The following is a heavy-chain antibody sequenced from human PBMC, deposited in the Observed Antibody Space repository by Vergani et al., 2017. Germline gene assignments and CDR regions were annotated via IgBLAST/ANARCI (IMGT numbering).Heavy chain of an antibody. V-gene: IGHV4-59*01. CDR2: IYYRGST. CDR1: GGSISSYY. Sequence: QVQLQESGPGLVKPSETLSLTCTVSGGSISSYYWSWIRQPPGKGLEWIGYIYYRGSTNYNPSLKSRVTISVDTSKNQFSLKLSSVTAADTAVYYCARGGPGGVYDAFDIWGQGTMVTVSS. CDR3: ARGGPGGVYDAFDI. J-gene: IGHJ3*02. D-gene: IGHD3-16*01.